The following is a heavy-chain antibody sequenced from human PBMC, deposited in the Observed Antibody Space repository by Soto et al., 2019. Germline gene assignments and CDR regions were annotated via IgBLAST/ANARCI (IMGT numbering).Heavy chain of an antibody. D-gene: IGHD3-3*01. CDR2: TRNKANSYTT. Sequence: PGGSLRLSCAASGFTFSDHYMDWVRQAPGKGLEWVGRTRNKANSYTTEYAASVKGRFTISRDDSKNSLYLQMNSLKTEDTAVYYCARVAYDFWSGYYTAGGYYYYMDVWGKGTTVTVSS. CDR1: GFTFSDHY. CDR3: ARVAYDFWSGYYTAGGYYYYMDV. V-gene: IGHV3-72*01. J-gene: IGHJ6*03.